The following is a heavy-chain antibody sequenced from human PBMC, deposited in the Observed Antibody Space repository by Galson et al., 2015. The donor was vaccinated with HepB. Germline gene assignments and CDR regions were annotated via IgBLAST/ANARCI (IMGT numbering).Heavy chain of an antibody. D-gene: IGHD3-3*01. J-gene: IGHJ3*02. Sequence: SVKVSCKASGYTFTGYYMHWVRQAPGQGLEWMGWINPNSGGTNYAQKFQGRVTMTRDTSISTAYMELSRLRSDDTAVYYCARGRARRYYDFWSGYKAAFDIWGQGTMVTVSS. CDR3: ARGRARRYYDFWSGYKAAFDI. V-gene: IGHV1-2*02. CDR2: INPNSGGT. CDR1: GYTFTGYY.